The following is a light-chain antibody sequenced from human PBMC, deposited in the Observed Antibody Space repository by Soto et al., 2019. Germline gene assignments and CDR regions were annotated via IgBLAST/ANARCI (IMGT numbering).Light chain of an antibody. V-gene: IGLV1-44*01. J-gene: IGLJ2*01. CDR2: HNN. CDR3: AAWDDSLNAVV. CDR1: NSNVGSNT. Sequence: QSVLTQPPSAYGTPGQMVTISCSGSNSNVGSNTVDWYQQLPGTAPKLLIYHNNQRPSGVPDRLSGSKSGTSASLAISGLQSEDEADYYCAAWDDSLNAVVFGGGTK.